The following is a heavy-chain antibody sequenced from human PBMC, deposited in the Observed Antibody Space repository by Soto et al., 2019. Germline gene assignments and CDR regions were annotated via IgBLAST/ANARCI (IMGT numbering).Heavy chain of an antibody. D-gene: IGHD2-15*01. Sequence: QVQLVESGGGLVKPGGSLRLSCAASGFTFSDYYMSWIREAPGKGLEWGSYISSSSNYTNYADSVKGRFTISRDNAKNSLYLQMNSLRAEDTAVYYCARETVVAAIDYWGQGTLVTVSS. V-gene: IGHV3-11*06. J-gene: IGHJ4*02. CDR3: ARETVVAAIDY. CDR2: ISSSSNYT. CDR1: GFTFSDYY.